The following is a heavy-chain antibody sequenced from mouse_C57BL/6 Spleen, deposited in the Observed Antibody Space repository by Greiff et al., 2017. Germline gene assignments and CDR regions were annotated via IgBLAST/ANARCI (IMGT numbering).Heavy chain of an antibody. CDR1: GYTFTSYW. D-gene: IGHD2-2*01. CDR3: ARRPSTMVTTRGWFAY. J-gene: IGHJ3*01. Sequence: QVQLQQSGAELVKPGASVKLSCKASGYTFTSYWMQWVKQRPGQGLEWIGEIDPSDSNTNYNQKFKGKATLTVDTSSSTAYMQLSSLTSEDSAVYYCARRPSTMVTTRGWFAYWGQGTLVTVSA. V-gene: IGHV1-50*01. CDR2: IDPSDSNT.